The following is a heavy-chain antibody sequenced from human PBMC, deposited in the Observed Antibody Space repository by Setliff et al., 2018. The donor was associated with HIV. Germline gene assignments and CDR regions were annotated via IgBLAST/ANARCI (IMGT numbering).Heavy chain of an antibody. J-gene: IGHJ4*02. Sequence: SETLSLTCTVSGGSISSHYWNWIRRPPGKGLEWIGSINYSGSTNYDPSLKGRVTISVDTSKNQFSLKLRSVTAADTAVCYCAREGPGPQFYDSSGYPYYFDYWGQGTLVTVSS. CDR1: GGSISSHY. CDR3: AREGPGPQFYDSSGYPYYFDY. CDR2: INYSGST. V-gene: IGHV4-59*11. D-gene: IGHD3-22*01.